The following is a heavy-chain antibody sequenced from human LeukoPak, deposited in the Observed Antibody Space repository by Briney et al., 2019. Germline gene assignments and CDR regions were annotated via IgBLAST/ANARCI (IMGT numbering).Heavy chain of an antibody. CDR1: GGSISTYY. Sequence: SETLSLTCSVSGGSISTYYWGWIRQPPGKVLEWIGYISYSGSTNYNPSLNNRVTISIDTSKSQFSLNLNSVTAADTAVYYCARRIVVAGGDWFDPWGQGTLVTVSS. CDR3: ARRIVVAGGDWFDP. J-gene: IGHJ5*02. V-gene: IGHV4-59*12. CDR2: ISYSGST. D-gene: IGHD3-22*01.